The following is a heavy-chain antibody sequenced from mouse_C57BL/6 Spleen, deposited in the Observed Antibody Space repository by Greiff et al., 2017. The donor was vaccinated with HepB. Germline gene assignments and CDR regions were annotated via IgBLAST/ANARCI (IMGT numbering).Heavy chain of an antibody. Sequence: EVMLVESGGDLVKPGGSLKLSCAASGFTFSSYGMSWVRQTPDKRLEWVATISSGGSYTYYPDSVKGRFTISRDNAKNTLYLQMSSLKSEDTAMYYCARQGYSNYVGLFDYWGQGTTLTVSS. D-gene: IGHD2-5*01. CDR2: ISSGGSYT. V-gene: IGHV5-6*01. J-gene: IGHJ2*01. CDR1: GFTFSSYG. CDR3: ARQGYSNYVGLFDY.